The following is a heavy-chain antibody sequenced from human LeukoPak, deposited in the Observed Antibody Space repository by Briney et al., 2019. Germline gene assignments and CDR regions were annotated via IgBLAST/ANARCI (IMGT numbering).Heavy chain of an antibody. D-gene: IGHD3-9*01. CDR2: ISGSGGST. CDR3: AKGSYYDILTGYYLDY. CDR1: GFTFSSYA. V-gene: IGHV3-23*01. J-gene: IGHJ4*02. Sequence: GGSLRLSCAASGFTFSSYAMHWVRQAPGKGLEWLSAISGSGGSTYYADSVKGRFTISRDNSKNTLYLQMNSLRGEDTAVYYCAKGSYYDILTGYYLDYWGQGTLVTVSS.